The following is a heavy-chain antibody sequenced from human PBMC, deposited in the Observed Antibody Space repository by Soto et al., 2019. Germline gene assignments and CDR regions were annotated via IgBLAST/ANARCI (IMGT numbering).Heavy chain of an antibody. V-gene: IGHV1-8*01. CDR3: ARERSAAGTGWFDP. D-gene: IGHD6-13*01. J-gene: IGHJ5*02. CDR2: MNPNSGNT. CDR1: GYTFTSYD. Sequence: QVQLVQSGAEVKKPGASVKVSCKASGYTFTSYDINWVRQATGQGLEWMGWMNPNSGNTDYAQKFQGRVTMTRNTSRSTADMELSRLRSEDTAVYYRARERSAAGTGWFDPWGQGTLVTVSS.